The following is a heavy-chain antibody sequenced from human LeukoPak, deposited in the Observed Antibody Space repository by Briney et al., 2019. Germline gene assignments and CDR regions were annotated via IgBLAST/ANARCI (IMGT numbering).Heavy chain of an antibody. CDR3: ARAHSSTWSYFDF. CDR1: GFTFSSYG. CDR2: IWYDGSNK. J-gene: IGHJ4*02. Sequence: PGRSLRLSCAASGFTFSSYGMHWVRQAPGKGLEWVAVIWYDGSNKYYADSVKGRFTISRDNSKNTLYLQMNSLRAEDTAVYYCARAHSSTWSYFDFWGQGTLVTVSS. V-gene: IGHV3-33*01. D-gene: IGHD6-13*01.